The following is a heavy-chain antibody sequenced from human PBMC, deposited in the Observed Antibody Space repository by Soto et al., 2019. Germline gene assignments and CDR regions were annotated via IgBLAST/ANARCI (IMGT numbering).Heavy chain of an antibody. CDR1: GFTFSSYA. Sequence: GSLRLSCSASGFTFSSYAMSWVRQAPVKGLEWVSAISGSGGSTYYADSVKGRFTISRDNSKNTLYLQMNSLRAEDTAVYYCAKDFPAPFVTSLLDCWGQRTLVTVPS. CDR2: ISGSGGST. CDR3: AKDFPAPFVTSLLDC. J-gene: IGHJ4*02. V-gene: IGHV3-23*01. D-gene: IGHD4-17*01.